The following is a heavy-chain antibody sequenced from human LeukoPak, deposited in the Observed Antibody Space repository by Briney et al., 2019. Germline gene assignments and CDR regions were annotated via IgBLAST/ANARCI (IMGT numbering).Heavy chain of an antibody. CDR2: ISSSSSYT. V-gene: IGHV3-11*06. Sequence: AGSLRLSCAASGFTFSDYYMSWIRQAPGKGLEWVSYISSSSSYTNYADSVKGRFNIIRDNAKNSLYLQMNSLRAEDTAVYYWARGDRMVRGAYPIWGQGTLVTVSS. J-gene: IGHJ4*02. CDR3: ARGDRMVRGAYPI. D-gene: IGHD3-10*01. CDR1: GFTFSDYY.